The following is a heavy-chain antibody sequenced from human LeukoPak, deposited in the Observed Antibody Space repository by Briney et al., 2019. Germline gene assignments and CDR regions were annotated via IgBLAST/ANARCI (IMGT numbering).Heavy chain of an antibody. Sequence: GGSLRLSCAASGFTFSSYWMSWVRQAPGKGLEWVANIKQDGSEKYYVDSVKGRFTISRDNAKNSLYLQMNSLRAEDTAVYYCAGDKGSSWYNYYYYYMDVWGKGTTVTVSS. CDR3: AGDKGSSWYNYYYYYMDV. CDR1: GFTFSSYW. D-gene: IGHD6-13*01. CDR2: IKQDGSEK. J-gene: IGHJ6*03. V-gene: IGHV3-7*01.